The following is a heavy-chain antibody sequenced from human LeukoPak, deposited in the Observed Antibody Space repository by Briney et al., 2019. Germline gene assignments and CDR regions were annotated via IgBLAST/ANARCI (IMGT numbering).Heavy chain of an antibody. CDR1: GFIFSDYG. CDR3: AKRVVIRSTDYFYYYIHV. D-gene: IGHD3-3*01. J-gene: IGHJ6*03. Sequence: GGSLRLSCAASGFIFSDYGMHWVRQAPGKGLEWVAFIRYNGDNKYYADSVKGRFTVSRDNSQSTLYLQMNSLRVEDTAVYYCAKRVVIRSTDYFYYYIHVWGKGTTVTVSS. V-gene: IGHV3-30*02. CDR2: IRYNGDNK.